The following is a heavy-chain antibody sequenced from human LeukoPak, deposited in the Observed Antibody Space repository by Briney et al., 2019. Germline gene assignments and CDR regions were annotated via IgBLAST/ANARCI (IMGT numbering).Heavy chain of an antibody. CDR3: ARLRCSGGRCYFSDY. Sequence: ASVKVSCKASGYTFSGYYMHWVRQAPGQGLEWMGWINPNTGGTNYAQKFQGRVTMTRDTSISTAYMALSRLRSDDTAMYYCARLRCSGGRCYFSDYWGQGTLVTVSS. CDR2: INPNTGGT. D-gene: IGHD2-15*01. J-gene: IGHJ4*02. CDR1: GYTFSGYY. V-gene: IGHV1-2*02.